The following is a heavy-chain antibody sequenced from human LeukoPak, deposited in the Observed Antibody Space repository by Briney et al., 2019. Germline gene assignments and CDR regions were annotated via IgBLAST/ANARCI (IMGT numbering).Heavy chain of an antibody. Sequence: PGGSLRLSCAASGFTFSSYWMSWVRQAPGKGLEWVAFIRYDGSNKNYADSVKGRFTISRDNSKNTLYLQMNSLRGEDTALYYCAKDLRYATDYWGQGTLVTVSS. CDR1: GFTFSSYW. CDR2: IRYDGSNK. CDR3: AKDLRYATDY. J-gene: IGHJ4*02. D-gene: IGHD5-12*01. V-gene: IGHV3-30*02.